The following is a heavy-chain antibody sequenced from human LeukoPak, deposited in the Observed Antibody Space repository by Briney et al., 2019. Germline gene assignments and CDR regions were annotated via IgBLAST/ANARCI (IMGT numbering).Heavy chain of an antibody. Sequence: PGGSLRLSCAASGFTFSSYAMSWVRQAPGKGLEWVSAISGSGGSTYYADSVKGRFTISRDNSKNTLYLQMNSLRAEDTAVYYCAKDQRWGCDSSAYYYDYWGQGTLVTVSS. V-gene: IGHV3-23*01. J-gene: IGHJ4*02. CDR2: ISGSGGST. D-gene: IGHD3-22*01. CDR1: GFTFSSYA. CDR3: AKDQRWGCDSSAYYYDY.